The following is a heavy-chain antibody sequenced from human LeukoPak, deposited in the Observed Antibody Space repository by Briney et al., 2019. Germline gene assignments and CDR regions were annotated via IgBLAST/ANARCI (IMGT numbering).Heavy chain of an antibody. CDR1: GGSVSSNAYY. CDR2: AYFSGHK. V-gene: IGHV4-39*01. Sequence: KPSETLSLTCTVSGGSVSSNAYYWGWIRQTPGKGLEWIGNAYFSGHKYYNPSLKSRVTIFVGTSKNEFSLKLSSVTAADTAVCYCARLGGYNLSRNAFDIWGRGTLVTVSS. J-gene: IGHJ3*02. CDR3: ARLGGYNLSRNAFDI. D-gene: IGHD5-24*01.